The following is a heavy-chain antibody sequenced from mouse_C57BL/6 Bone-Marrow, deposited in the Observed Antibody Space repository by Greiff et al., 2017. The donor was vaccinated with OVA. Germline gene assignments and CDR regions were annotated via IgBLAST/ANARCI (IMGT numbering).Heavy chain of an antibody. CDR3: ASIYYDYA. CDR1: GYTFTSYW. Sequence: VQLQQPGAELVKPGASVKLSCKASGYTFTSYWMQWVKQRPGQGLEWIGEIDPSDSDTNYNQKFKGKATLTVDTSSSTAYMQLSSLTSEDSAVYYCASIYYDYAWGQGTLVTVSA. J-gene: IGHJ3*01. D-gene: IGHD2-4*01. V-gene: IGHV1-50*01. CDR2: IDPSDSDT.